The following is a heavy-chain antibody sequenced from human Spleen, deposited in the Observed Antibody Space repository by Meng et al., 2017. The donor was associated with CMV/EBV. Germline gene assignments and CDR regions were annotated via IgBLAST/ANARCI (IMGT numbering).Heavy chain of an antibody. CDR2: IRFDANKK. Sequence: GGSLRLSCAASGFTFSSVGMHWVRQAPGKGLEWVAFIRFDANKKYYADSVKGRFTISRDNSKNTLYMQMNSLRAEDTAVYYCARGSSGWYFDYWGQGTLVTVSS. CDR1: GFTFSSVG. V-gene: IGHV3-30*02. CDR3: ARGSSGWYFDY. D-gene: IGHD6-19*01. J-gene: IGHJ4*02.